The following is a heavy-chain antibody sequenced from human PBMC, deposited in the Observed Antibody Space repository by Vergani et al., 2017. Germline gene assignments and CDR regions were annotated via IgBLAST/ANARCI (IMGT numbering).Heavy chain of an antibody. J-gene: IGHJ4*02. CDR1: EYSFGNYW. CDR3: ARNTTFTDS. D-gene: IGHD2/OR15-2a*01. CDR2: IYPADSDT. V-gene: IGHV5-51*03. Sequence: EVELVQSGPEMRKPGESVKISCKGSEYSFGNYWIGWVRQMPGKGLEWMGIIYPADSDTRYSPSFQGQVTISADKSISTAFLQWDSLKASDTALYYCARNTTFTDSWCQGTLVIVSS.